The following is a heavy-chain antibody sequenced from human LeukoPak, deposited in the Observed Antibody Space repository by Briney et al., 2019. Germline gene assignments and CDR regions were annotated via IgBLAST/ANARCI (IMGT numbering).Heavy chain of an antibody. D-gene: IGHD4/OR15-4a*01. J-gene: IGHJ6*03. CDR2: IIPILGIA. V-gene: IGHV1-69*04. Sequence: ASVKVSCKASGGTFSSYAISWVRQAPGQGLEWMGRIIPILGIANYAQKFQGRVTITADKSTSTAYMELSSLRAEDTAVYYCAKNGGAPPYYYYYMDVWGKGTTVTVSS. CDR3: AKNGGAPPYYYYYMDV. CDR1: GGTFSSYA.